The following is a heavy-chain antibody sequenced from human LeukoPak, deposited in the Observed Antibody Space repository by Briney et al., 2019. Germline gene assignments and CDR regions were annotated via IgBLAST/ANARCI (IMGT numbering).Heavy chain of an antibody. J-gene: IGHJ3*02. D-gene: IGHD3-22*01. V-gene: IGHV3-7*05. CDR2: IKEDGSER. Sequence: QPGGSLRLSCAVSGFSFHYWMAWVRQAPGKGLEWVANIKEDGSERHYADSVRDRFTIYRDNAKSSLFLQMDSLRAEDTAVYYCAKVPPSETYYDSSGYYYSAFDIWGQGTMVTVSS. CDR3: AKVPPSETYYDSSGYYYSAFDI. CDR1: GFSFHYW.